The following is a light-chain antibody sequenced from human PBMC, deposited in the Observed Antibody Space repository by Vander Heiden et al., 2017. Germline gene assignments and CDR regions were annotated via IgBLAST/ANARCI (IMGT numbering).Light chain of an antibody. CDR1: KLGDKY. V-gene: IGLV3-1*01. CDR2: QDS. J-gene: IGLJ1*01. CDR3: QAWDSSIHV. Sequence: SYEQTQPPSVSVSPGQTASIPCSGDKLGDKYAYWYQQKPGQSPVLVMYQDSKRPSGVPERFSGSNSGNTATLTIGGTQAMDEADYYCQAWDSSIHVFGTGTKVTVI.